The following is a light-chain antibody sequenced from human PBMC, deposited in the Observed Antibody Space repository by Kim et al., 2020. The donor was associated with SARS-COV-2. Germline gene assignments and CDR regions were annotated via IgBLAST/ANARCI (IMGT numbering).Light chain of an antibody. CDR3: QQYNSWPRA. CDR2: DTS. V-gene: IGKV3-15*01. J-gene: IGKJ1*01. Sequence: EIMLTQSPATLSVSPGETVTLSCRASHSVARRLAWYQQKPGQAPRILISDTSTRATDIPARFSGSGSGTELTLTISSLQSEDSALYYFQQYNSWPRAFGQGTKVDIK. CDR1: HSVARR.